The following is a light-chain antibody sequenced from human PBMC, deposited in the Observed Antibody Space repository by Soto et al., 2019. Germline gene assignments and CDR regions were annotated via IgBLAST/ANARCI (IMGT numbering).Light chain of an antibody. J-gene: IGLJ3*02. CDR1: SSNIGNNY. CDR3: GTWDSSLSAGGV. Sequence: QSVLTQPPSVSAAPGQKVTISCSGSSSNIGNNYVSWYQQLPGTAPKLLIYENNKRPSGIPDRFSGSNSGTSATLGITGLQTGDEADYYCGTWDSSLSAGGVFGGGTKLTVL. CDR2: ENN. V-gene: IGLV1-51*02.